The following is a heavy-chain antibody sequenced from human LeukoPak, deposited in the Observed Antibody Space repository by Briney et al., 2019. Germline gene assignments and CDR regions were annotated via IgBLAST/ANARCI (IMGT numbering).Heavy chain of an antibody. V-gene: IGHV4-38-2*01. D-gene: IGHD3-22*01. Sequence: SETLSLTCAVSGYSISSGYYWGWIRQPPGKGLEWIGSIYHSGSTYYNPSLKSRVTMSVDTSKNQFSLKLSSVTAADTAVYYCARLISGSSGYYHYYYYYYYMDVWGKGTTVTVSS. J-gene: IGHJ6*03. CDR3: ARLISGSSGYYHYYYYYYYMDV. CDR2: IYHSGST. CDR1: GYSISSGYY.